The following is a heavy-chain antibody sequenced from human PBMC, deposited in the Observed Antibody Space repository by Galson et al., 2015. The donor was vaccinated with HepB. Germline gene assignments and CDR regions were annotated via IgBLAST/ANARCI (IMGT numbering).Heavy chain of an antibody. CDR2: ISGIRTYT. CDR1: GLTFSDYY. J-gene: IGHJ4*02. V-gene: IGHV3-11*06. Sequence: SLRLSCAASGLTFSDYYMSWIRQAPGKGLECLSYISGIRTYTHYAHSVKGRFTISRDNAKNSLFLQMNSLRAEDTAVYYCARVADADYGDHTYFDSWGQGILVTVSS. CDR3: ARVADADYGDHTYFDS. D-gene: IGHD4-17*01.